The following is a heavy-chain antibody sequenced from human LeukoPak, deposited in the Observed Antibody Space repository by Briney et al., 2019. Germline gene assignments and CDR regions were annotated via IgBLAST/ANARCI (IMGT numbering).Heavy chain of an antibody. CDR3: ATLSSGYYYGLDY. V-gene: IGHV5-51*01. CDR1: GYSFTSYW. D-gene: IGHD3-22*01. J-gene: IGHJ4*02. CDR2: IYPGDSDT. Sequence: GESLKISCKGSGYSFTSYWIGWVRQTPGKGLEWMGIIYPGDSDTRYSPSFQGQVTISADKSISTAYLQWSSLKASDTATYYCATLSSGYYYGLDYWGQGTLVTVSS.